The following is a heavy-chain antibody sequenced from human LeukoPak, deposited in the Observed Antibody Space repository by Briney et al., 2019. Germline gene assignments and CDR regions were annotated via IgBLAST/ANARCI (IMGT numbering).Heavy chain of an antibody. V-gene: IGHV1-2*02. J-gene: IGHJ1*01. CDR3: ARGCSSGGCYFLH. CDR2: INPNSGGT. CDR1: GYTFIDYY. D-gene: IGHD2-15*01. Sequence: ASVKVSCKASGYTFIDYYIHWVRQAPGQGPEWIGWINPNSGGTNSAQKFQGRVTMTRDMSISTAYIELSSLTSDDTALYYCARGCSSGGCYFLHWGQGSLLTVSS.